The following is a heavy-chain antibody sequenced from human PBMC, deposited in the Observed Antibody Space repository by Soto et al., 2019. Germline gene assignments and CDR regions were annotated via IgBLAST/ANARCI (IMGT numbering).Heavy chain of an antibody. Sequence: SETLSLTCAVSGGSISSGGYSWSWIRQPPGKGLEWIGYMYHSGSTYYNPSLKSRVTISVDTSRNQFSLKLSSVTAADTAVYYCARTFYYGSGTSDYWGQGTLVTVSS. CDR2: MYHSGST. V-gene: IGHV4-30-2*05. CDR1: GGSISSGGYS. J-gene: IGHJ4*02. D-gene: IGHD3-10*01. CDR3: ARTFYYGSGTSDY.